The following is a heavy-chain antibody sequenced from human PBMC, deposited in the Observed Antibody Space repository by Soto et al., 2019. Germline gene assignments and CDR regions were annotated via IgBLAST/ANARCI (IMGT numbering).Heavy chain of an antibody. V-gene: IGHV4-31*03. J-gene: IGHJ5*02. CDR1: GGSISGGGYY. CDR3: ARGSTMIVVDWFDP. D-gene: IGHD3-22*01. Sequence: PSETLSLTCTVSGGSISGGGYYWSWIRQHPGKGLEWIGYIYYSGSTYYNPSLKSRVTISVDTSKNQFSLKLSSVTAADTAVYYCARGSTMIVVDWFDPWGQGTLVTVSS. CDR2: IYYSGST.